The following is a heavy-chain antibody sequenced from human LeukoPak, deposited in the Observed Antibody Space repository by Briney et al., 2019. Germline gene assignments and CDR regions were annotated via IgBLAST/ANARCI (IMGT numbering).Heavy chain of an antibody. CDR2: IYYSGST. J-gene: IGHJ3*02. Sequence: SSETLSLTCTISGGSISSYYWSWIRQPPGKGLEWIGYIYYSGSTNYNPSLKSRVTISVDTSKNQFSLKLSSVTAADTAVYYCARLIVATTESFDAFDIWGQGTMVTVSS. CDR1: GGSISSYY. D-gene: IGHD5-12*01. CDR3: ARLIVATTESFDAFDI. V-gene: IGHV4-59*01.